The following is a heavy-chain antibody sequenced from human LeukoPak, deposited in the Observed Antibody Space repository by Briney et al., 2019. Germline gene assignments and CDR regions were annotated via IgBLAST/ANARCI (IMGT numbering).Heavy chain of an antibody. D-gene: IGHD3-22*01. V-gene: IGHV1-2*02. CDR2: INPNSGGT. CDR1: GYTFTGYY. Sequence: ASVKVSCKASGYTFTGYYMHWVRQAPGQGLEWMGWINPNSGGTNYAQKFQGRVTMTRDTSISTAYMELSRLRSDDTAVYYCAREGGYYYDSSGYTFDYWGQGTLVTVSS. J-gene: IGHJ4*02. CDR3: AREGGYYYDSSGYTFDY.